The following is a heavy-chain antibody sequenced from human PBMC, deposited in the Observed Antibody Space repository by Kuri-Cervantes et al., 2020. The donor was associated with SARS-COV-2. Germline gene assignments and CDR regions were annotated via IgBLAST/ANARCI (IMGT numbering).Heavy chain of an antibody. D-gene: IGHD1-1*01. J-gene: IGHJ5*02. V-gene: IGHV3-15*01. CDR1: GFTFSNAW. CDR2: IKSKTDGGTT. Sequence: GGPLRLSCAASGFTFSNAWMSWVRQAPGKGLEWVGRIKSKTDGGTTDYAAPVKGRFTISRDDSKNTLYLQMNSLKTEDTAVYYCAKARTKQRLGWFDPWGQGTLVTVSS. CDR3: AKARTKQRLGWFDP.